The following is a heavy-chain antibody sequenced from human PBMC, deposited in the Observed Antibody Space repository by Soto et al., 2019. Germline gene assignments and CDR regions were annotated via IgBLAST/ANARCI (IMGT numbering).Heavy chain of an antibody. V-gene: IGHV3-23*01. J-gene: IGHJ4*02. Sequence: EVQLLESGGGLVQPGGSLRLSCAASGFTFSSYAMSWVRQAPGKGLEWVSAISGSGGSTYYADSVKGRFTISRDNSKNTLYLQMNSLRAEDTGVYYCAKDGDVGITMVREGNYWGQGTLVTVSS. CDR3: AKDGDVGITMVREGNY. CDR2: ISGSGGST. CDR1: GFTFSSYA. D-gene: IGHD3-10*01.